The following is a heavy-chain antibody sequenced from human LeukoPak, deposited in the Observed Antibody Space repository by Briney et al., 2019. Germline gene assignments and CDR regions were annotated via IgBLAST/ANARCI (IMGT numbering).Heavy chain of an antibody. Sequence: SETLSLTCTVSGGSISSYYWSWIRQPAGKGLEWIGRIYTSGSTNYNPSLKSRVTMSVDTSKNQFSLKLSSVTAADTAVYYCARQHYYDSGGFSTYFDYWGQGTLVTVSS. CDR3: ARQHYYDSGGFSTYFDY. V-gene: IGHV4-4*07. CDR2: IYTSGST. CDR1: GGSISSYY. D-gene: IGHD3-22*01. J-gene: IGHJ4*02.